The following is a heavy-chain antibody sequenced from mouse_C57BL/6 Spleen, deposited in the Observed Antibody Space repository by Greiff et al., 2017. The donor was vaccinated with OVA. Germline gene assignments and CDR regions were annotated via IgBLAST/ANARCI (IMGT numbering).Heavy chain of an antibody. CDR1: GYTFTSYW. CDR3: ARFPYYGSSGAMDY. Sequence: QVHVKQSGAELVKPGASVKLSCKASGYTFTSYWMHWVKQRPGRGLEWIGRIDPNSGGTKYNEKFKSKATLTVDKPSSTAYMQLSSRTSEDSAVYYCARFPYYGSSGAMDYWGQGTSVTVSS. V-gene: IGHV1-72*01. D-gene: IGHD1-1*01. J-gene: IGHJ4*01. CDR2: IDPNSGGT.